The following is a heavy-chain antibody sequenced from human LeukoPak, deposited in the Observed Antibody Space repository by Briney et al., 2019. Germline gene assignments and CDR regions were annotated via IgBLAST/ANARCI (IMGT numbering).Heavy chain of an antibody. CDR3: ARRMVTNAEDAFDI. CDR1: GSGASINHYY. V-gene: IGHV4-59*08. CDR2: IQYSGNT. J-gene: IGHJ3*02. Sequence: SETLSLTCTVSGSGASINHYYRSWIRQPPGKGLEWIANIQYSGNTNSRPSLQSRVSTSIDTSNNQFSLKLTTVTAADTAVYYCARRMVTNAEDAFDIWGQGAVVTVSS. D-gene: IGHD2-21*02.